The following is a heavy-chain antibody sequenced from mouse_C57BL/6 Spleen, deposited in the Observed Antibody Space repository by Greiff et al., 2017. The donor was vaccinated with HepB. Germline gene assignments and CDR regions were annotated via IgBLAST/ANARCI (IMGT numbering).Heavy chain of an antibody. CDR3: ARWALYGSSYAMDY. D-gene: IGHD1-1*01. V-gene: IGHV1-54*01. CDR2: INPGSGGT. CDR1: GYAFTNYL. J-gene: IGHJ4*01. Sequence: VQLQQSGAELVRPGTSVKVSCKASGYAFTNYLIEWVKQRPGQGLEWIGVINPGSGGTNYNEKFKGKATLTADKSSSTAYMQLSSLTSEDSAVYCCARWALYGSSYAMDYWGQGTSVTVSS.